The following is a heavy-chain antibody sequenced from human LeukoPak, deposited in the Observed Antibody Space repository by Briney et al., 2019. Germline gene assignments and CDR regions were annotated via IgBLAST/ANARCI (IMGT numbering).Heavy chain of an antibody. Sequence: SETLSLTCTVSGGSISSYYWSWIRQPPGKGLEWIGSIYYSGSTYYNPSLKSRVTISVDTSKNQFSLKLNSVTPEDTAVYYCARGAHAGRGSSVGWYFDLWGRGTLVTVSS. CDR3: ARGAHAGRGSSVGWYFDL. J-gene: IGHJ2*01. CDR2: IYYSGST. CDR1: GGSISSYY. V-gene: IGHV4-59*05. D-gene: IGHD6-13*01.